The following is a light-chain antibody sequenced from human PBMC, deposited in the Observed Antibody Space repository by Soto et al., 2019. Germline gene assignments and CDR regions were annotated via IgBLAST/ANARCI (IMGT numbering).Light chain of an antibody. Sequence: DVVLTQSQLSLPVTLGQPASISCRSSQSLVHSDGIFYLNWFQQRPGQSPRRLLYKVSNRDYGVPDRFSGSGSGTDFTLEISRVEAEDVGVYYCMQGSHWPYTFGQGTKLEIK. V-gene: IGKV2-30*02. CDR1: QSLVHSDGIFY. CDR2: KVS. CDR3: MQGSHWPYT. J-gene: IGKJ2*01.